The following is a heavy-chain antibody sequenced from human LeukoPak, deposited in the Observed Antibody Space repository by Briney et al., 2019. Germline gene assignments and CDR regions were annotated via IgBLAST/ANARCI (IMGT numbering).Heavy chain of an antibody. CDR2: IYHSGST. CDR1: GGSISSNNW. V-gene: IGHV4-4*02. Sequence: SGTLSLTCAVSGGSISSNNWWSWVRQPPGKGLEWIGEIYHSGSTSYNPSLMSRVTISIDESKNQFSLRLSSVTAADTAVYYCARIVTTTYYFDDWGPGTLVSVSS. D-gene: IGHD5-12*01. CDR3: ARIVTTTYYFDD. J-gene: IGHJ4*02.